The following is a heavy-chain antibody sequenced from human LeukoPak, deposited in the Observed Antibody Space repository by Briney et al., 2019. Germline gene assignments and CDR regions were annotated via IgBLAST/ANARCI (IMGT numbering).Heavy chain of an antibody. D-gene: IGHD2-15*01. CDR1: GFTFSNAW. J-gene: IGHJ4*02. Sequence: GGSLRLSCAASGFTFSNAWMSWVRQAPGKGLEWVGRIKSKTDGGTTDYAAPVKGRFTISRDDSKNTLYLQMNSLKTEDTAVCYCTTDELSYCSGGSCYPDYWGQGTLVTVSS. CDR3: TTDELSYCSGGSCYPDY. CDR2: IKSKTDGGTT. V-gene: IGHV3-15*01.